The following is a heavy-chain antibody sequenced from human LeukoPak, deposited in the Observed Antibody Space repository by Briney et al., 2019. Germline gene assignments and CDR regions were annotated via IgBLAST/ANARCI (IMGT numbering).Heavy chain of an antibody. CDR3: ARDRRWGGAFDI. CDR2: INHSGST. D-gene: IGHD3-16*01. Sequence: SETLSLTCAVYGGSFSGYYWSWIRQPPGKGLEWIGEINHSGSTNYNPSLKSRVTISVDTSKNQFSLKLSSVTAADTAVYYCARDRRWGGAFDIWGQGTMVTVSS. J-gene: IGHJ3*02. V-gene: IGHV4-34*01. CDR1: GGSFSGYY.